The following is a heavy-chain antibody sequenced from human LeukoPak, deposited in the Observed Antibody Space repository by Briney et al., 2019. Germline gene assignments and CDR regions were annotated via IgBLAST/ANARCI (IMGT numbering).Heavy chain of an antibody. V-gene: IGHV3-21*01. CDR3: ARVTVTADYYYYMDV. CDR2: IISSSRYI. D-gene: IGHD4-11*01. CDR1: RFTFSSYS. Sequence: GGSLRLSCAASRFTFSSYSMNWVRQAPGKGLEWVSSIISSSRYIYYADSVKGRFTISRDNAKNSLYLQMNSLRAEDTAVYYCARVTVTADYYYYMDVWGKGTTVTVSS. J-gene: IGHJ6*03.